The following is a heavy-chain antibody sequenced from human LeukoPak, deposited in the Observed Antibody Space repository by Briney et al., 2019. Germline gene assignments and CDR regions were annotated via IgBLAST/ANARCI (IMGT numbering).Heavy chain of an antibody. D-gene: IGHD1-26*01. CDR1: GGSISNYY. J-gene: IGHJ3*01. CDR3: ARGIATITQDSFDV. CDR2: IHSSGST. Sequence: SETLSLTCTVSGGSISNYYWSWLRQSAVKGLESIGRIHSSGSTNFNPSLRSRVTMSADTSKHQFSLWLTSMTAADTALYYCARGIATITQDSFDVWGLGTMVTVSS. V-gene: IGHV4-4*07.